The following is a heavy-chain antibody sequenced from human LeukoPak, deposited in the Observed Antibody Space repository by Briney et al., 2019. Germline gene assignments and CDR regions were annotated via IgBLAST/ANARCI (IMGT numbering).Heavy chain of an antibody. CDR2: IYPGDSDT. V-gene: IGHV5-51*01. CDR1: GYSFTTYW. J-gene: IGHJ3*02. CDR3: ARNLVYGSDARRRAFDI. D-gene: IGHD2-8*01. Sequence: GESLKISCMGSGYSFTTYWIAWVRQTPGRGLEWMGTIYPGDSDTRYSPSFEGQVTTSADKSVSTAYLQWTSVKASDSGMYFCARNLVYGSDARRRAFDIWGPGTMVIVSS.